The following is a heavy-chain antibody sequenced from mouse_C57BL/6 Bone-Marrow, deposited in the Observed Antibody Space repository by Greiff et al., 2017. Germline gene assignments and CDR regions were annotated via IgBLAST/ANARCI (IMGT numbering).Heavy chain of an antibody. CDR2: ISYDGSN. V-gene: IGHV3-6*01. Sequence: EVQVVESGPGLVKPSQSLSLTCSVTGYSITSGYYWNWIRQFPGNKLEWMGYISYDGSNNYNPSLKNRISITRDTSKNQFFLKLNSVTTEDTATYYCARRDYGSSLAWFAYWGQGTLVTVSA. CDR3: ARRDYGSSLAWFAY. J-gene: IGHJ3*01. CDR1: GYSITSGYY. D-gene: IGHD1-1*01.